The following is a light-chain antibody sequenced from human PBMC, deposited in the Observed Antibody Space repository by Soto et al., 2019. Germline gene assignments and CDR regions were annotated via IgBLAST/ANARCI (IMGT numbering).Light chain of an antibody. J-gene: IGKJ2*01. CDR3: MQGTHWLMYT. CDR1: QSLVYSDGNTY. V-gene: IGKV2-30*01. Sequence: DVVMTQSPLSLPVTLGQPASISCRSRQSLVYSDGNTYLNWFQQRPGQSPRRLIYKVSNRDSGVPDRFSGSGSGTDFTLKISRVEAEDVGVYYCMQGTHWLMYTFGQGTKLEIK. CDR2: KVS.